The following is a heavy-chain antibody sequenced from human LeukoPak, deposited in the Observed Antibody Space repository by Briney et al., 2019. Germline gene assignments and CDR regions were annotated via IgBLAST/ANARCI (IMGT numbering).Heavy chain of an antibody. V-gene: IGHV4-4*09. J-gene: IGHJ4*02. D-gene: IGHD6-6*01. Sequence: ASETLSLTCTVSGGSISTYYWSWIRRPPGKGLEWIAYIHASGPTNNNPSLKSRITISVDTSKNQLSLKLSSVSAADTAVYYCARHDAGIAARPFDNWGQGTLVTVSS. CDR3: ARHDAGIAARPFDN. CDR2: IHASGPT. CDR1: GGSISTYY.